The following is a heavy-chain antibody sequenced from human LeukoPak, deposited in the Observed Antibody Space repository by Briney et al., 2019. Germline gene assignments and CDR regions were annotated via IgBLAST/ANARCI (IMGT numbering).Heavy chain of an antibody. Sequence: GGSLRLSCAASGFTFSSYAMSWFRQAPGRGLEWVSAIDGSGSNTYYADSVKGRFTISRDNSKNTLYLQMNSLRAEDTAIYYCAKDRRLPWDYFDSWGQGTLVTVSS. CDR2: IDGSGSNT. V-gene: IGHV3-23*01. J-gene: IGHJ4*02. D-gene: IGHD5-12*01. CDR1: GFTFSSYA. CDR3: AKDRRLPWDYFDS.